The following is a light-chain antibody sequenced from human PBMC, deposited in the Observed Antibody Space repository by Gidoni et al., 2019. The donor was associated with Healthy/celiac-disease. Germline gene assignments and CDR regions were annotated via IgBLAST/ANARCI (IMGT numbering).Light chain of an antibody. CDR3: SSYTISSTYV. Sequence: QSVLTKPASVSGTPGQSITISCTGSSSDVGGYNYVSWYQQHPGKAPKLIIYEVSNRPSGVSKRFSGSKSGNTASLTISGLQAEDGADYYCSSYTISSTYVFGTGTNVTVL. J-gene: IGLJ1*01. CDR1: SSDVGGYNY. V-gene: IGLV2-14*01. CDR2: EVS.